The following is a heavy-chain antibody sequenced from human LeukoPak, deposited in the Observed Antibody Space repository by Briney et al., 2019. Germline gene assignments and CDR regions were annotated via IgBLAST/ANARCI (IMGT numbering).Heavy chain of an antibody. CDR2: IYRSGGT. D-gene: IGHD3-16*01. CDR1: GGSISSGDYS. Sequence: PSQTLSLTCVVSGGSISSGDYSWSWIRQPPGKGLEWIGCIYRSGGTYYNPSLKSRVTISVDRPKNQFFLTLSSVTAADTAVYYCARARGGLLTSIWGQGTLVTVSS. CDR3: ARARGGLLTSI. J-gene: IGHJ4*02. V-gene: IGHV4-30-2*01.